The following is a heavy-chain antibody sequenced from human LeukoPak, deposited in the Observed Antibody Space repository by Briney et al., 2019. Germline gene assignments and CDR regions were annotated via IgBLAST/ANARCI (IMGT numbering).Heavy chain of an antibody. V-gene: IGHV3-9*03. D-gene: IGHD3-16*01. Sequence: GESLRPSCAASGFTFEDYAMHSVRTATGEGLDRVSGISCNSGSIGYADSVKGRFTISRDNAKNSLYLQMNSLRAEDMALYYCAKDMSRGGFDYWGQGTLVTVSS. CDR3: AKDMSRGGFDY. CDR2: ISCNSGSI. J-gene: IGHJ4*02. CDR1: GFTFEDYA.